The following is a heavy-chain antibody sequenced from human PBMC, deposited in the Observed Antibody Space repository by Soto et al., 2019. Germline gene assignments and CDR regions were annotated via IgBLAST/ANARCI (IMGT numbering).Heavy chain of an antibody. V-gene: IGHV4-59*12. CDR1: GGSISSYY. Sequence: SETLSLTCTVSGGSISSYYWSWIRQPPGKGLEWIGYIYYSGSTNYNPSLKSRVTISVDTSKNQFSLKLSSVTAADTAVYYCARGGPLRYNYGMDVWGQGTTVTVSS. CDR2: IYYSGST. J-gene: IGHJ6*02. D-gene: IGHD5-12*01. CDR3: ARGGPLRYNYGMDV.